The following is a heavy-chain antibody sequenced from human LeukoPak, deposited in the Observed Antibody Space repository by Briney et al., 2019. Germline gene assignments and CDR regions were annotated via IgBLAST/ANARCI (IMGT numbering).Heavy chain of an antibody. CDR2: IRYDGSNK. D-gene: IGHD6-13*01. Sequence: GGSLRLSCAASGFTFSSYSMNWVRQAPGKGLAWVAFIRYDGSNKYYADSVKGRFTISRDNSKNTLYLQMNSLRAEDTAVYYCAILPSIAAAGNRGGWFDPWGQGTLVTVSS. V-gene: IGHV3-30*02. CDR1: GFTFSSYS. J-gene: IGHJ5*02. CDR3: AILPSIAAAGNRGGWFDP.